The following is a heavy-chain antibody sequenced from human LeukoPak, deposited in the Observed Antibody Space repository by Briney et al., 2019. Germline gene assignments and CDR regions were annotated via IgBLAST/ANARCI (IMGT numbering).Heavy chain of an antibody. CDR3: ARGTAEGYTYGRYYFDY. D-gene: IGHD5-18*01. Sequence: ASVKVSCKASGYTFTGYYMHCVRQAPGQPLEWMGWINPNSGGTNYAQKFQGRVTMTRDTSISTAYMELSRLRSDETAVYYCARGTAEGYTYGRYYFDYWGQGTLVTVSS. V-gene: IGHV1-2*02. CDR1: GYTFTGYY. CDR2: INPNSGGT. J-gene: IGHJ4*02.